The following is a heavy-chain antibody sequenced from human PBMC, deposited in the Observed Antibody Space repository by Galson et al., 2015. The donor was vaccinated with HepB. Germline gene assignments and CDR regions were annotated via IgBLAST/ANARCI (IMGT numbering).Heavy chain of an antibody. CDR1: GFTFSSYA. D-gene: IGHD4-23*01. V-gene: IGHV3-30*04. J-gene: IGHJ4*02. CDR3: ARDSLDYGGNSALGY. Sequence: SLRLSCAASGFTFSSYAMHWVRQAPGKGLEWVAVISYDGSNKYYADSVKGRFTISRDNSKNTLYLQMNSLRAEDTAVYYCARDSLDYGGNSALGYWGQGTLVTVSS. CDR2: ISYDGSNK.